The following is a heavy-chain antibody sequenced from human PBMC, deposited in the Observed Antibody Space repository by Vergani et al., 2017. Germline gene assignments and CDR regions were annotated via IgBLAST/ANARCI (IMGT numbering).Heavy chain of an antibody. D-gene: IGHD2-21*02. CDR2: INPSGGST. J-gene: IGHJ6*02. CDR1: GYTFTSYY. CDR3: ARYCGGDCSPSDYYGMDV. V-gene: IGHV1-46*03. Sequence: QVQLVQSGAEVKKPGASVKVSCKASGYTFTSYYMHWVRQAPGQGLEWMGIINPSGGSTSYAQKFQGRVTMTRDTSMSTVYMELSSLRSEDTAVYYCARYCGGDCSPSDYYGMDVWGQGTTVTVSS.